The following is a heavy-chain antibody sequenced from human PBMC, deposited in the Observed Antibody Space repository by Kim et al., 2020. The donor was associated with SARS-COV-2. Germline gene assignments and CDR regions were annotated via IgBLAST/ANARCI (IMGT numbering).Heavy chain of an antibody. CDR2: ISSSSSTI. CDR3: ARDVRGARRDFWSGYAYYYGMDV. V-gene: IGHV3-48*02. Sequence: GGSLRLSCAASGFTFSSYSMNWVRQAPGKGLEWVSYISSSSSTIYYADSVKGRFTISRDNAKNSLYLQMNSLRDEDTAVYYCARDVRGARRDFWSGYAYYYGMDVWGQGTTVTVSS. CDR1: GFTFSSYS. D-gene: IGHD3-3*01. J-gene: IGHJ6*02.